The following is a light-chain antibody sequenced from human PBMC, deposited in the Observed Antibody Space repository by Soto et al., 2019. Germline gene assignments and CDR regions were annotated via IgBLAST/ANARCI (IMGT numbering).Light chain of an antibody. CDR3: QQAHSFPPP. CDR1: QSISSS. V-gene: IGKV3-15*01. CDR2: GVS. Sequence: EVVMTQSPATLSVSPGESATLSCRASQSISSSKLAWYQQNPGQAPRLLLFGVSNRATGIPARFSGSGSGTEFSLTISSLQSEDFSTYYCQQAHSFPPPFGGGTRLEI. J-gene: IGKJ5*01.